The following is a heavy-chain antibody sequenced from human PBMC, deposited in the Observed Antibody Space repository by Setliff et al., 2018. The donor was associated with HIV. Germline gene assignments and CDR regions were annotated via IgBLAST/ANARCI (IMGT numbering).Heavy chain of an antibody. J-gene: IGHJ4*02. D-gene: IGHD3-10*01. V-gene: IGHV4-34*01. CDR3: ARGLEYYGSGSYLPLGY. Sequence: SETLSLTCAGFGGSFSGYYWTWIRQPPGKGLEWIGEINHSGSTDYNPSLKSRVTISVDTSKRQFSLKLSSVTAADTAVYYCARGLEYYGSGSYLPLGYWGQGTLVTVSS. CDR2: INHSGST. CDR1: GGSFSGYY.